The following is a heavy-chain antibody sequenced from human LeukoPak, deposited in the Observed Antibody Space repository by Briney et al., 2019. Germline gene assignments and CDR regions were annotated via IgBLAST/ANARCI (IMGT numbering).Heavy chain of an antibody. CDR2: ISSNGGST. D-gene: IGHD5/OR15-5a*01. CDR3: ARVGGVYDLDY. J-gene: IGHJ4*02. CDR1: GFTFSSYA. V-gene: IGHV3-64*01. Sequence: GGSLRLSCAASGFTFSSYAMHWVRQAPGRGLEYVSAISSNGGSTYYANSVKGRFTISRDNSKNTLYLQMGSLRAEDMAVYYCARVGGVYDLDYWGQGTLVTVSS.